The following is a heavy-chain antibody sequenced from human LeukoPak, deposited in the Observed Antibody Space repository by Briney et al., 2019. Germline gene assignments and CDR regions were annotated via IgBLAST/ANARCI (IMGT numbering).Heavy chain of an antibody. CDR3: ATDGSYPF. CDR2: VSRDSDTL. Sequence: GGSLRLSCAASGSTFSDVGMVWVRQAPGKGLEWISYVSRDSDTLNYADSVKGRFTISRDNAKNSLFLQMNSLRVEDTAVYYYATDGSYPFWGQGTLVTVSS. D-gene: IGHD1-26*01. CDR1: GSTFSDVG. V-gene: IGHV3-48*04. J-gene: IGHJ4*02.